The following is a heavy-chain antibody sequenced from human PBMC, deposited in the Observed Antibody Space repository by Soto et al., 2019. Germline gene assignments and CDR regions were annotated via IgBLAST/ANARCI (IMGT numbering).Heavy chain of an antibody. CDR2: ISAHNGNT. V-gene: IGHV1-18*01. CDR1: GYTLTSYG. D-gene: IGHD1-1*01. CDR3: ARGRYGDY. Sequence: QVHLVQSGAEVKKPGASVKVSCKGSGYTLTSYGITWVRQAPGQGLEWMGWISAHNGNTDYAQKLQGRVTVTRDTSTSTASIELRSLRSDDTAVYYCARGRYGDYWGQGALVTVSS. J-gene: IGHJ4*02.